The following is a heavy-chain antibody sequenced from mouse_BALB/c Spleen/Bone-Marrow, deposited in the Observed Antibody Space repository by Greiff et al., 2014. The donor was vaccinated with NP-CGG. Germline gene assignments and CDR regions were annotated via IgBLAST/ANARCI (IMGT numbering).Heavy chain of an antibody. V-gene: IGHV5-6-3*01. Sequence: QLKESGGGLVQPGGSLKLSCAASGFTFSNYGMSWVRQTPDKRLDLVATINNNGGKTYSTDSMKGRFTISRDNAKNTLYLQMSSLKSEDTAMYYCARDDGFYGLDRWGQGTSVTVSS. CDR1: GFTFSNYG. CDR3: ARDDGFYGLDR. CDR2: INNNGGKT. D-gene: IGHD1-1*01. J-gene: IGHJ4*01.